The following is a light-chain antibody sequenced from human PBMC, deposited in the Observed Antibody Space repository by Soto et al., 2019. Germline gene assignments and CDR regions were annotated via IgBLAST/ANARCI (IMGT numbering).Light chain of an antibody. CDR1: QGISSY. CDR2: AAS. V-gene: IGKV1-9*01. J-gene: IGKJ5*01. Sequence: DIKLNQSPSFLSASVGDRVTITCRASQGISSYLAWYQQKPGKAPKLLIYAASTLQSGVPLRFSGSGSGTSFTLTISSLQPEDFATYYCQQLLSYPITFGQGTRLEIK. CDR3: QQLLSYPIT.